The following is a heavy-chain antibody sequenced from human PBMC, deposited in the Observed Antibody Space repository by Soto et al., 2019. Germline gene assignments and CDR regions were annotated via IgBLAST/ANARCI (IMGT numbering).Heavy chain of an antibody. J-gene: IGHJ6*03. CDR2: IIPILGIA. CDR1: GGAFSSYT. D-gene: IGHD2-2*01. CDR3: ARGYCSSTSCYGYYYYYMDV. Sequence: ASVKVSCKASGGAFSSYTISWVRQAPGQGLEWLGRIIPILGIANYAQKFQGRVTITADKSTSTAYMELSSLRSEDTAVYYCARGYCSSTSCYGYYYYYMDVWGKGTTVTVSS. V-gene: IGHV1-69*02.